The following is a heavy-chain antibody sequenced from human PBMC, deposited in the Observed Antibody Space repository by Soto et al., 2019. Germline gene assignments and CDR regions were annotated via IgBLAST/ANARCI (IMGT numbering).Heavy chain of an antibody. D-gene: IGHD4-17*01. CDR3: ARTKGGNWTTVVTNWFDP. CDR2: IIPIFGIA. V-gene: IGHV1-69*10. J-gene: IGHJ5*02. Sequence: ASVKVSCKASGGTFSSYAISWVRQAPGQGLEWMGGIIPIFGIANYAQKFQGRVTITADKSTSTAYMELSSLRSEDTAVYYCARTKGGNWTTVVTNWFDPWGQGTLVTVSS. CDR1: GGTFSSYA.